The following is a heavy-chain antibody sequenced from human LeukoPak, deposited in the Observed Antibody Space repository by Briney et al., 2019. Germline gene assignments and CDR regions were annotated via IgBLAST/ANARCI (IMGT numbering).Heavy chain of an antibody. Sequence: GGSLRLSCAASGFTFSSYSMNWVRQAPGKGLEWVSSISSSSSYIYYADSVKGRFTISRDNARNSLYLQMNSLRAEDTAVYYCERDGLAAATLHWCFDLWGRGTLVTVSS. CDR2: ISSSSSYI. D-gene: IGHD2-15*01. J-gene: IGHJ2*01. V-gene: IGHV3-21*01. CDR1: GFTFSSYS. CDR3: ERDGLAAATLHWCFDL.